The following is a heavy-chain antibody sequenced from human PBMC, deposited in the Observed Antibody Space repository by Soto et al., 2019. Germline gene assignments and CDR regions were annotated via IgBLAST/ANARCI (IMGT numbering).Heavy chain of an antibody. V-gene: IGHV3-74*01. Sequence: PGASLRISCAASGFTFSSYWMHWVRQAPGKGLVWVSRINSDGSSTTYADSVKGRFSISRDNAKNTLYLQMNSLRAEDTAVYYCARRRGSSGWKTNFEYWGQGT. J-gene: IGHJ4*02. D-gene: IGHD6-19*01. CDR1: GFTFSSYW. CDR3: ARRRGSSGWKTNFEY. CDR2: INSDGSST.